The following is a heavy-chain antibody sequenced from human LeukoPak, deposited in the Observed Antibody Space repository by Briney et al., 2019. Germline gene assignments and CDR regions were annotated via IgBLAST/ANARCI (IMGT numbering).Heavy chain of an antibody. V-gene: IGHV3-23*01. Sequence: GGSLRLSCTVSGFTVSSNSMSWVRQAPGKGLEWVSAITYSGGSTYYADSVKGRFTISRDNSKNTLYLQMNSLRAEDTAVYYCAKDQRSIAVAGYFDYWGQGTLVTVSS. J-gene: IGHJ4*02. D-gene: IGHD6-19*01. CDR1: GFTVSSNS. CDR3: AKDQRSIAVAGYFDY. CDR2: ITYSGGST.